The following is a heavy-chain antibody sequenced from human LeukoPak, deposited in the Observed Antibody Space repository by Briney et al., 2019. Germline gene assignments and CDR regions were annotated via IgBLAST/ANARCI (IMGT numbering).Heavy chain of an antibody. Sequence: GGSLRLSCAASEFTFSSYAMSWVRQAPGKGLEWVSVLYTGGDTDYADSVRGRFIISRDNSKNTVFLQMNSLRPEDTAVYYCARDSRFGTSYYYGMDVWGQGTTVTVSS. J-gene: IGHJ6*02. CDR1: EFTFSSYA. CDR3: ARDSRFGTSYYYGMDV. V-gene: IGHV3-66*01. D-gene: IGHD3-16*01. CDR2: LYTGGDT.